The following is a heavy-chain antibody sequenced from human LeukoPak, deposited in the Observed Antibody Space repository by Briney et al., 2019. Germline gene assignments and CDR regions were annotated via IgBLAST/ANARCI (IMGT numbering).Heavy chain of an antibody. CDR2: MYYSGST. CDR1: GGSSSNYY. D-gene: IGHD3-10*01. Sequence: PSETLSLTCSVSGGSSSNYYWSWIRQPPGKGLEWIGYMYYSGSTNYNPSLKSRVTISVDTSKNQFSLKLSSVTAADTAVYYCAKDSGSYPYYFDYWGQGTLVTVSS. V-gene: IGHV4-59*12. CDR3: AKDSGSYPYYFDY. J-gene: IGHJ4*02.